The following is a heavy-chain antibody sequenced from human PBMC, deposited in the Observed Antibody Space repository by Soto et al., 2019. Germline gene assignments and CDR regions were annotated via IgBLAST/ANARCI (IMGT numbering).Heavy chain of an antibody. J-gene: IGHJ6*02. CDR3: ARDDTIFGVVIIGVYYYGVDV. CDR1: GYTFTSYG. Sequence: GASVKVSCKASGYTFTSYGISWVRQAPGQGLEWMGWISAYNGNTNYAQKLQGRVTMTTDTSTSTAYMELRSLRSDDTAVYYCARDDTIFGVVIIGVYYYGVDVWGQGTTVTVSS. D-gene: IGHD3-3*01. V-gene: IGHV1-18*04. CDR2: ISAYNGNT.